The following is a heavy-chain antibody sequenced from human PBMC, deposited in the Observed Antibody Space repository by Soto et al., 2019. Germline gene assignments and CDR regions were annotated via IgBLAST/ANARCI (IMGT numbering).Heavy chain of an antibody. CDR3: ARTDTSGTGTYYGMDV. V-gene: IGHV4-39*01. D-gene: IGHD1-1*01. Sequence: SETLSLTCTVSGGSISSSSYYWGWIRQPPGKGLEWIGSIYYSGSTYYNPSLKSRVTIFVDTSKNQFSLKLSSVTAADTAVYYCARTDTSGTGTYYGMDVWGQGTTVTVSS. CDR2: IYYSGST. J-gene: IGHJ6*02. CDR1: GGSISSSSYY.